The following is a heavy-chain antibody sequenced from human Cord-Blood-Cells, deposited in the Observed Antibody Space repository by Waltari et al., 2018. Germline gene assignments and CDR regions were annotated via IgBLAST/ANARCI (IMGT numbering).Heavy chain of an antibody. CDR1: GYTFTGYY. CDR3: ARQRYCSGGSCYSYFQH. J-gene: IGHJ1*01. D-gene: IGHD2-15*01. Sequence: QVQLVQSGAEVKKPGASVKVSCKASGYTFTGYYINWVRQAPGQGLEWMGWINPNSGGTNYAQKFQGRVTMTRDTSISTAYMELSRLRSDDTAVYYCARQRYCSGGSCYSYFQHWGQGTLVTVSS. V-gene: IGHV1-2*02. CDR2: INPNSGGT.